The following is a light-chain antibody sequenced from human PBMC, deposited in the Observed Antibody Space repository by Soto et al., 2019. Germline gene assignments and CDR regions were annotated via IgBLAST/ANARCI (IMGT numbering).Light chain of an antibody. V-gene: IGLV2-14*01. CDR2: EVS. J-gene: IGLJ1*01. CDR1: SSDVGGSKY. CDR3: SSKTSSGTLYV. Sequence: QSVRTQPASVSGSPGQSITISCTGSSSDVGGSKYVSWYQQHPGKAPRLMIYEVSYRPSGVSNRFSGSKSGNTASLTVSGLQAEDEADYYCSSKTSSGTLYVFGTGTKVTVL.